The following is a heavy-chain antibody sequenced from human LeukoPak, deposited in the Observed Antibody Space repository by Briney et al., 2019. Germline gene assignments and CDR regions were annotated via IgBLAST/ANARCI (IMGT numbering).Heavy chain of an antibody. CDR3: ARGKLGYYYYHMDA. J-gene: IGHJ6*03. CDR2: FDPEDGET. V-gene: IGHV1-24*01. Sequence: ASVKVSCKVSGYTLTELSIYWVRQAPGKGLEWMGGFDPEDGETIYAQKFHGRVTMTEDTSTDTAYMELSSLRSEDTAVYYCARGKLGYYYYHMDAWGKGTTVTVSS. D-gene: IGHD3-10*01. CDR1: GYTLTELS.